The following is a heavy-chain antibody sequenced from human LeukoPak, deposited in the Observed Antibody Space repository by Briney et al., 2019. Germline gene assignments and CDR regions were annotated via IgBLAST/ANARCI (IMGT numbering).Heavy chain of an antibody. CDR3: ARGGGAYCGDDCRRTFDY. CDR2: FYSGGNT. CDR1: GFTFSSNY. Sequence: PGGSLRLSCVASGFTFSSNYMSWVRQAPGKGLEGGSVFYSGGNTYYADSVKGRFTISRDTSKNTLYLQMDSLRGEDTAVYYCARGGGAYCGDDCRRTFDYWGQGTLVTVSS. J-gene: IGHJ4*02. V-gene: IGHV3-53*01. D-gene: IGHD2-21*02.